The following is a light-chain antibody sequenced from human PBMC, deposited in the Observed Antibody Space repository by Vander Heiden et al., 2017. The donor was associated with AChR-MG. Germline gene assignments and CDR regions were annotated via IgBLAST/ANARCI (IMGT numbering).Light chain of an antibody. CDR2: WAS. Sequence: DIVMTQSPDSLAVSLGERATINCKSSQSVLYSSNNKNYLAWYQQKPGQPPKLLIYWASTRESGVPDRFSGSGSGTDFTLTISSLQAEDVAGYYCQHLRTFGQGTKVEIK. CDR1: QSVLYSSNNKNY. CDR3: QHLRT. J-gene: IGKJ1*01. V-gene: IGKV4-1*01.